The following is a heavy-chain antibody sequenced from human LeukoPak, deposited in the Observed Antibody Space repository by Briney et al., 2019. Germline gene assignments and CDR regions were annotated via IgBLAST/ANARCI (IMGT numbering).Heavy chain of an antibody. D-gene: IGHD2-8*02. CDR3: ARVLTGSWDWFDP. J-gene: IGHJ5*02. V-gene: IGHV3-30*04. Sequence: GGSLRLSCAASGFTFSRYAIHWVRQAPGKGLEWVAFISDNGRNIDYADSVKGRFTISRDNAKNTLYLQMSSLRAEDTAVYYCARVLTGSWDWFDPWGQGTLVTVSS. CDR1: GFTFSRYA. CDR2: ISDNGRNI.